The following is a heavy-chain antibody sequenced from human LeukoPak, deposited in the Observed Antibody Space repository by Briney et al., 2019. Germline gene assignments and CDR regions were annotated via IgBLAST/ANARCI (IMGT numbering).Heavy chain of an antibody. CDR3: ARDDSGSSGY. V-gene: IGHV3-74*01. J-gene: IGHJ4*02. CDR1: GSTFSSYW. CDR2: ISGDGSST. Sequence: GGSLRLSCAASGSTFSSYWMYWVRQAPGKGLVRVSRISGDGSSTHYADSVKGRFTISRDNAKNTLSLQMNSLRAEDTAVYYCARDDSGSSGYWGQGTLVAVSS. D-gene: IGHD1-26*01.